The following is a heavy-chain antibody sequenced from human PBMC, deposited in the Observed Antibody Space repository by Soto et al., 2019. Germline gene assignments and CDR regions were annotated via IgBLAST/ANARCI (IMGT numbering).Heavy chain of an antibody. D-gene: IGHD4-17*01. CDR1: GYIFINYG. Sequence: QVQLVQSGVELKKPGASVKVSCKASGYIFINYGITWVRHVPGQGFERMEWISPFSGYTKYAQKFQGRVAMTTDTSTSTANMEQRDMTSDDTADYYCAQGRARTNGEHAFEHWGQGTNVTVS. CDR2: ISPFSGYT. J-gene: IGHJ3*01. CDR3: AQGRARTNGEHAFEH. V-gene: IGHV1-18*04.